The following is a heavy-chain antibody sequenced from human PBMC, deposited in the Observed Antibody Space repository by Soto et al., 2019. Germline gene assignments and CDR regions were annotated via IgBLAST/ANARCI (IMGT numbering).Heavy chain of an antibody. CDR2: IIPIFGTA. CDR1: GGTFSSYA. CDR3: ARELIAVAGTRAFDY. V-gene: IGHV1-69*13. J-gene: IGHJ4*02. D-gene: IGHD6-19*01. Sequence: SVTVSCTASGGTFSSYAISWVRQAPGQGLEWMGGIIPIFGTANYAQKFQGRVTITADESTSTAYMELSSLRSEDTAVYYCARELIAVAGTRAFDYWGQGTLVTVSS.